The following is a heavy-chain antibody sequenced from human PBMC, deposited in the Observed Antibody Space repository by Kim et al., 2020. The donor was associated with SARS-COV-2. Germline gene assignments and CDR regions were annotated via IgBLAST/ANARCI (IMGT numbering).Heavy chain of an antibody. CDR1: GFTFTSYS. Sequence: GGSLRLSCVASGFTFTSYSMNWVRQAPGKGLEWVSYSGLRVTDINYADSVKGRFAISRDNARNSLYLQMNSLRDEDTAVYYCVRDHLWAFDIWGQGTMVTVS. V-gene: IGHV3-48*02. D-gene: IGHD3-10*01. J-gene: IGHJ3*02. CDR3: VRDHLWAFDI. CDR2: SGLRVTDI.